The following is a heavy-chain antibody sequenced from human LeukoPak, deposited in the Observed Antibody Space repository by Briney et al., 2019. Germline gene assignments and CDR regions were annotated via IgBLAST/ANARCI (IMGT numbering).Heavy chain of an antibody. CDR2: IYSGGST. CDR1: GFTFGSYA. Sequence: GGSLRLSCAASGFTFGSYAMSWVRQAPGKGLEWVSVIYSGGSTYYADSVKGRFTISRDNSKNTLYLQMNSLRAEDTAVYYCARVTYGMDVWGQGTTVTVSS. J-gene: IGHJ6*02. CDR3: ARVTYGMDV. V-gene: IGHV3-53*01.